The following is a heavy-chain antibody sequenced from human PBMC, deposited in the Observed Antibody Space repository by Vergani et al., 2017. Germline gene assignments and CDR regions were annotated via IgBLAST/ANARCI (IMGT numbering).Heavy chain of an antibody. CDR1: DSSIMTNPY. V-gene: IGHV4-38-2*01. Sequence: QVQLQESGPGLVKPSETLTLTCDVSDSSIMTNPYWGWFRQSPGKGLEWIGCIHHSGDTHYNSSLKSRVSISIVSSSKFSLSLTSVTAADTAIYYCARHRGSGGFFPSSYFYEMDVRGHGTTVTVSS. CDR2: IHHSGDT. CDR3: ARHRGSGGFFPSSYFYEMDV. J-gene: IGHJ6*02. D-gene: IGHD3-10*01.